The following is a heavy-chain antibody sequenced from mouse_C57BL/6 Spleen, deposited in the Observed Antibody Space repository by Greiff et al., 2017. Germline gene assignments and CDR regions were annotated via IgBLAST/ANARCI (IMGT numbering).Heavy chain of an antibody. CDR1: GYTFTSYW. D-gene: IGHD2-3*01. CDR2: ITPGRGST. CDR3: AKGGDDGYYPVYFDY. V-gene: IGHV1-55*01. J-gene: IGHJ2*01. Sequence: QVQLQQPGAELVKPGASVKMSCKASGYTFTSYWIPWVKQRPGQGLEWIGDITPGRGSTNYNDKFKSKATLTVDTSSSTAYMQLSSLTSEDSAVYYCAKGGDDGYYPVYFDYWGQGTTLTVSS.